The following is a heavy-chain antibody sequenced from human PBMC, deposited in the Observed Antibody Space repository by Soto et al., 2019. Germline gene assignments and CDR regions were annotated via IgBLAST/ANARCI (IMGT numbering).Heavy chain of an antibody. CDR1: GGSFSGYY. CDR2: INHSGST. Sequence: SETLSLTCAVYGGSFSGYYWSWVRQPPGKGLEWIGQINHSGSTNYNPSLKSRVTISVDTSKNQFSLKLSSVAAADTAVYYCARTSRFDSWGQGTLVTVSS. CDR3: ARTSRFDS. J-gene: IGHJ4*02. V-gene: IGHV4-34*01. D-gene: IGHD6-6*01.